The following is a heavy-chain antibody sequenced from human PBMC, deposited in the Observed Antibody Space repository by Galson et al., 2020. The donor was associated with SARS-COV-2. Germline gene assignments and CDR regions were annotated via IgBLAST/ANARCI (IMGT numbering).Heavy chain of an antibody. CDR3: ARPYYYDSSGYYFAFDI. CDR1: GGSISSSSYY. CDR2: IYYSGST. D-gene: IGHD3-22*01. J-gene: IGHJ3*02. V-gene: IGHV4-39*01. Sequence: SETLSLTCTVSGGSISSSSYYWGWIRQPPGKGLEWIGSIYYSGSTYYNPSLKSRVTISVDTSKNQFSLKLSSVTAADTAVYYCARPYYYDSSGYYFAFDIWGQGTMVTVSS.